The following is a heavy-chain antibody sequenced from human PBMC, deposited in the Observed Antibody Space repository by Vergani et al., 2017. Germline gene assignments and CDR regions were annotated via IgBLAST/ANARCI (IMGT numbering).Heavy chain of an antibody. J-gene: IGHJ5*02. CDR3: ATQRAEWEPGANWFDP. CDR1: GYTLTELS. CDR2: FDPEDGET. Sequence: QVQLVQSGAEVKKPGASVKVSCKVSGYTLTELSMHWVRQAPGKGLEWMGGFDPEDGETIYAQKFQGRVTMTEDTSTDTAYMELSRLRSEDTAVYYCATQRAEWEPGANWFDPWGQGTLVTVSS. D-gene: IGHD1-26*01. V-gene: IGHV1-24*01.